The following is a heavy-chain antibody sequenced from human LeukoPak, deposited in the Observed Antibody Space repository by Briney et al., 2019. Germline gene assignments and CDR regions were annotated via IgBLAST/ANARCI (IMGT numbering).Heavy chain of an antibody. V-gene: IGHV1-2*02. Sequence: ASVKVSCKASGYNFTGYGISWVRQAPGQGLEWMGWINPNTGGTNYAQKFQGRVAMTRDTSISTAYMELSRLRSDDTAAYYCASTAAMVVYISHWGQGTLVTVSS. CDR3: ASTAAMVVYISH. CDR2: INPNTGGT. D-gene: IGHD5-18*01. CDR1: GYNFTGYG. J-gene: IGHJ4*02.